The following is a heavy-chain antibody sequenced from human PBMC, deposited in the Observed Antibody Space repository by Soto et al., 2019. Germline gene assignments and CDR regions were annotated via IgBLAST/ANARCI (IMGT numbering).Heavy chain of an antibody. CDR1: GFTFDDDA. Sequence: EVQLVESGGGVVQPGRSLRLSCAASGFTFDDDAMHWVRQAPGKGLEWVSGIDWNSGSIGYADSVKGRFTISRDNAKNSLYLQMNRLRTEGTAVYYWAKEQGFGGVGKGMDGWGQGTTVTVSS. J-gene: IGHJ6*02. D-gene: IGHD3-16*01. V-gene: IGHV3-9*01. CDR3: AKEQGFGGVGKGMDG. CDR2: IDWNSGSI.